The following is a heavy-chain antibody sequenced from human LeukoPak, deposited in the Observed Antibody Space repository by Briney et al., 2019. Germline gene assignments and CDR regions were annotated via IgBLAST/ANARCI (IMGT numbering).Heavy chain of an antibody. V-gene: IGHV4-39*01. CDR1: GGSISTSYYY. Sequence: ASETLSLTCTVSGGSISTSYYYWAWIRQPPGKGLEWIGNIHYSGSAYYTPSLKSRISIYVDTSKNQFSLKLSSVTAADMAVYFCVRQATFGYAYAYFFDYWGEGTLVTVSS. J-gene: IGHJ4*02. CDR3: VRQATFGYAYAYFFDY. D-gene: IGHD5-18*01. CDR2: IHYSGSA.